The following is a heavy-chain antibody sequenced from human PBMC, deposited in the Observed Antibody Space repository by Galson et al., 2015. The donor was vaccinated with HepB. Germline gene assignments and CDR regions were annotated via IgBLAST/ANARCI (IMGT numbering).Heavy chain of an antibody. J-gene: IGHJ4*02. V-gene: IGHV1-3*01. D-gene: IGHD6-13*01. CDR2: INAGNGNT. CDR1: GHTFTSYA. Sequence: SVKVSCKASGHTFTSYAMHWVRQAPGQRLEWMGWINAGNGNTKYSQKFQGRVTITRDTSASTAYMELSSLRSEDTAVYYCARESAAAGNFDYWGQGTLVTVSS. CDR3: ARESAAAGNFDY.